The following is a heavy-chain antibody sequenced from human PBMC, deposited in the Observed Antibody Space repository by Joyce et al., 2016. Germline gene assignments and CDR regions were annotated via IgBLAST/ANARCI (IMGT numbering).Heavy chain of an antibody. V-gene: IGHV4-39*07. CDR2: IYSTGSA. D-gene: IGHD6-25*01. CDR1: GGSISDSSYY. Sequence: QLQLQESGPGLVKPSETLSLTCTVSGGSISDSSYYWGWIRQPPGKGLEWIGAIYSTGSAYYKSSLKSRVTISVDTSKNHFSLKLSSVTAADTAVYYCAREVAYSSGNDYWGQGTLVTVSS. CDR3: AREVAYSSGNDY. J-gene: IGHJ4*02.